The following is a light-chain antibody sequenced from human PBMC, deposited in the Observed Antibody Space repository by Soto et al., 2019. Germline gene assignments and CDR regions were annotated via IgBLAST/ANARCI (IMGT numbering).Light chain of an antibody. J-gene: IGKJ1*01. CDR2: DAS. CDR1: QSVSSY. CDR3: QQRSNWPPWT. V-gene: IGKV3-11*01. Sequence: EIVLTQSPATLSLSPGERATLSCRASQSVSSYLAWYQQKPGQAPRLLIYDASNMATGIPARFSGSGSGTDFTLTISSLEPEDFAVYYCQQRSNWPPWTFVQGTKVEFK.